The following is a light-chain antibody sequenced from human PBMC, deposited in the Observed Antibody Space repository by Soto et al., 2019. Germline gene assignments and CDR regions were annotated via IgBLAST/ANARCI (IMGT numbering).Light chain of an antibody. CDR1: QSLLHSNGYNY. CDR3: MQALQTPWT. CDR2: LGS. V-gene: IGKV2-28*01. J-gene: IGKJ1*01. Sequence: DIVMTQSPLSLPVTPGEPASISCRSSQSLLHSNGYNYLDWYLQKPVQSPQLLIYLGSNLASGVPDRFSGSGSGTDFTLKISRVEAEDVGVYYCMQALQTPWTFGQGTKVEIK.